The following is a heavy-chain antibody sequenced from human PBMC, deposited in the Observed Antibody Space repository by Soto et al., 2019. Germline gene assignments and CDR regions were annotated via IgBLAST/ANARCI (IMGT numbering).Heavy chain of an antibody. V-gene: IGHV3-48*01. CDR2: ISSSSSTI. Sequence: GGSLRLSCAASVFTFSSYSMNWVRQAPGKGLEWVSYISSSSSTIYYADSVKGRFTISRDNAKNSLYLQMNSLRAEDTAVYYCARPHGVDAFDIWGQGTMVTVSS. CDR1: VFTFSSYS. D-gene: IGHD3-10*01. J-gene: IGHJ3*02. CDR3: ARPHGVDAFDI.